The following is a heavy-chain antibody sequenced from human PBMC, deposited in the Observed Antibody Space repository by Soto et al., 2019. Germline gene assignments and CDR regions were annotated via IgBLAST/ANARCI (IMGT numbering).Heavy chain of an antibody. CDR1: GYTFTSYD. CDR2: INPNSGGT. V-gene: IGHV1-2*04. CDR3: ARAIFYEWSLFDY. Sequence: GASVKVSCKASGYTFTSYDINWVRQAPGQGLEWMGWINPNSGGTNYAQKFQGWVTMTRDTSISTAYMELSRLRSDDTAVYYCARAIFYEWSLFDYWGQGTLVTVSS. J-gene: IGHJ4*02. D-gene: IGHD3-3*01.